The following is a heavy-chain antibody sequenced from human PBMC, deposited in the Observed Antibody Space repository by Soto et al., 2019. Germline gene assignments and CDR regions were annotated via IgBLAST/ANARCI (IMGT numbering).Heavy chain of an antibody. J-gene: IGHJ4*02. CDR3: AIGGGDYNYFDH. D-gene: IGHD2-21*01. Sequence: PGGSLRLSCAASGFLFSTYWMFWVRQVPRKGLLWVSRIKSDGSSTSYAASVKGRFTISRDNTKNTLYLQMTSLRAKDTAVYYCAIGGGDYNYFDHWGQGILVTVS. CDR2: IKSDGSST. CDR1: GFLFSTYW. V-gene: IGHV3-74*01.